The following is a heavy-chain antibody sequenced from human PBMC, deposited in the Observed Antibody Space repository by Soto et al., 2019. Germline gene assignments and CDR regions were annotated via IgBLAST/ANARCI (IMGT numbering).Heavy chain of an antibody. CDR1: GFTFSSYG. J-gene: IGHJ6*02. V-gene: IGHV3-33*01. CDR3: AREELVETDYYYYYGMDV. Sequence: GGSLRLSCAASGFTFSSYGMHWVRQAPGKGLEWVEVIWYDGSNKYYADSVKGRFTISRDNSKNTLYLQMNSLRAEDTAVYYCAREELVETDYYYYYGMDVWGQGTTVTVSS. D-gene: IGHD6-13*01. CDR2: IWYDGSNK.